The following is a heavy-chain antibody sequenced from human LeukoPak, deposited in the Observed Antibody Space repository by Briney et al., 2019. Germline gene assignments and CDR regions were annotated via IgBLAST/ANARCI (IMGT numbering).Heavy chain of an antibody. D-gene: IGHD3-10*01. CDR2: INPSGGST. CDR1: GYTFTSYY. J-gene: IGHJ5*02. CDR3: ARDSLMVRGPDWFDP. Sequence: ASVKVSCKASGYTFTSYYMHWVRQAPGQGLEWMGIINPSGGSTSYAQKFQGRVTMTRDTSTSTVYMELSSLRSEDTAVYYCARDSLMVRGPDWFDPWGQGTLVTVSS. V-gene: IGHV1-46*01.